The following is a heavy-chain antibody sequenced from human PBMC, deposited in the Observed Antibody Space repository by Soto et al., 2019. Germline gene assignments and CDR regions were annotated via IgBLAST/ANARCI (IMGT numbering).Heavy chain of an antibody. CDR3: AILTYYDILTGSDY. Sequence: GGSLRLSCAASGFTSSSDAMSWVRQAPGKGLEWVSAISGSGGSTYYADSVKGRFTISRDNSKNTLYLQMNSLRAEDTAVYYCAILTYYDILTGSDYWGQGTLVTVSS. V-gene: IGHV3-23*01. CDR2: ISGSGGST. D-gene: IGHD3-9*01. J-gene: IGHJ4*02. CDR1: GFTSSSDA.